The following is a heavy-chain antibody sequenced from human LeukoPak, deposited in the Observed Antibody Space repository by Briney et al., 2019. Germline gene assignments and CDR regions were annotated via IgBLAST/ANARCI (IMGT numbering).Heavy chain of an antibody. D-gene: IGHD5-12*01. CDR1: GGSISSSSYY. Sequence: SETLSLTCTVSGGSISSSSYYWGWIRQPPGKGLEWIGSIYYSGSTYYNPSLKSRVTISVDTSENQFSLKLSSVTAADTAVYYCARHAAPITPYYYYYMDVWGKGTTVTVS. CDR2: IYYSGST. V-gene: IGHV4-39*01. J-gene: IGHJ6*03. CDR3: ARHAAPITPYYYYYMDV.